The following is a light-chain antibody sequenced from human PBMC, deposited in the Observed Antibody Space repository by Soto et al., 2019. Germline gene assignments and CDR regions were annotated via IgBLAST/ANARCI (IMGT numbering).Light chain of an antibody. V-gene: IGKV3-15*01. CDR2: DAS. J-gene: IGKJ2*01. CDR3: QQYNNWPPYT. Sequence: EIVLTQSPATLSVSPGERATLSCRASQSVTTRLAWYQQKPGQAPRLLIYDASTRATGIPARFSGSGSDTDFSLTISSLQSEDFAVNYCQQYNNWPPYTFGQGTKLEI. CDR1: QSVTTR.